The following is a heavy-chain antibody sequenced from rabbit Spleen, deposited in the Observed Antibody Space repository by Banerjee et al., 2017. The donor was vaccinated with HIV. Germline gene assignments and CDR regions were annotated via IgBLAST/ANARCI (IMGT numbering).Heavy chain of an antibody. D-gene: IGHD2-1*01. V-gene: IGHV1S45*01. CDR3: GRAGEGGYGYLDL. Sequence: QEQLVESGGGLVQPGGSLKLSCTASGFSFSNKAVMCWVRQAPGKGLEWIACINAVTGKAVYASWAKGRFTFSKTSSTTVTLEMTSLTVADTATFFCGRAGEGGYGYLDLWGPGTLVTVS. CDR1: GFSFSNKAV. J-gene: IGHJ4*01. CDR2: INAVTGKA.